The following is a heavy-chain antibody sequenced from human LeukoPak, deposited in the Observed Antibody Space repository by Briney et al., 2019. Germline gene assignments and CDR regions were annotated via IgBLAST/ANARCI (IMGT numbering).Heavy chain of an antibody. V-gene: IGHV1-18*01. CDR1: GYTFTSYG. CDR2: ISAYNGNT. D-gene: IGHD3-22*01. J-gene: IGHJ4*02. Sequence: ASVKVSCKASGYTFTSYGISWVRQAPGQGLEWMGWISAYNGNTNYAQKLQGRVTMTTETSTSTAYMELRSLRSDDTAVYYCARGKYYYDSSGYYRYYFDYWGQGTLVTVSS. CDR3: ARGKYYYDSSGYYRYYFDY.